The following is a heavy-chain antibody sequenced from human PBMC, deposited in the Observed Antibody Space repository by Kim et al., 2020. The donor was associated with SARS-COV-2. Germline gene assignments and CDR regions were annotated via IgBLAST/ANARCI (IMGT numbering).Heavy chain of an antibody. Sequence: SQTLSLTCAISGDSVSSNSAAWNWIRQSPSRGLEWLGRTYYRSKWYNDYAVSVKSRITINPDTSKNQFSLQLNSVTPEDTAVYYCARDPGYCSGGSCYREFDYWGQGTLVTVSS. CDR1: GDSVSSNSAA. CDR2: TYYRSKWYN. D-gene: IGHD2-15*01. V-gene: IGHV6-1*01. J-gene: IGHJ4*02. CDR3: ARDPGYCSGGSCYREFDY.